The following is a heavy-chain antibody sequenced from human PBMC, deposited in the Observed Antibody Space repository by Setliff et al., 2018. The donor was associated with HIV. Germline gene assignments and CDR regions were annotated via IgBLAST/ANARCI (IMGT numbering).Heavy chain of an antibody. D-gene: IGHD6-13*01. CDR3: ARDTRIAATGTYYFDY. CDR1: GGSISSGGYY. V-gene: IGHV4-31*03. CDR2: IYYSGST. J-gene: IGHJ4*02. Sequence: SETLSLTCTVSGGSISSGGYYWNWIRQHLGKGLEWIGYIYYSGSTYYNPSLKSRVTISVDTSKNQFSLKLSSVTAADTAVYYCARDTRIAATGTYYFDYWGQGTLVTVS.